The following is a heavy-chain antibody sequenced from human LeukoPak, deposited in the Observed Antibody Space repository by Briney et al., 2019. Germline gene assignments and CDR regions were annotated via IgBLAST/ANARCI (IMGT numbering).Heavy chain of an antibody. CDR2: IYYSGST. D-gene: IGHD3-10*01. CDR1: GGSISSSSYY. CDR3: ARALGGNAFDI. J-gene: IGHJ3*02. Sequence: SETLSLTCTVSGGSISSSSYYWGWIRQPPGKGLEWIGSIYYSGSTYYNPSLKSRVTISADTSKNQFSLKLSSVTAADTAVYYCARALGGNAFDIWGQGTMVTVSS. V-gene: IGHV4-39*01.